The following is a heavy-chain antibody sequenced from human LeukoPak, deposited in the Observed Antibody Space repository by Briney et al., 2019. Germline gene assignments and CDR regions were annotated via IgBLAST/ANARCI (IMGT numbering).Heavy chain of an antibody. V-gene: IGHV4-59*01. CDR1: GGSFSSYY. CDR3: ARRYYDSSVYYFDY. CDR2: IYYSGST. J-gene: IGHJ4*02. D-gene: IGHD3-22*01. Sequence: SETLSLTGTGFGGSFSSYYRSWIRQPPANGLEWIGYIYYSGSTNYNPSLKSRVTISVDTSKNQFSLKLSSVTAADTAVYYCARRYYDSSVYYFDYWGQGTLVTVSS.